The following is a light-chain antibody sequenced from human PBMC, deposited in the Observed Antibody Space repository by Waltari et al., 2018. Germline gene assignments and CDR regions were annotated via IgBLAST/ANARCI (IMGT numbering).Light chain of an antibody. CDR1: SSDVGGYNY. J-gene: IGLJ2*01. CDR2: EVS. V-gene: IGLV2-8*01. Sequence: QSALTQPPSASGSPGQSVTISCTGTSSDVGGYNYVPWYQQHPGKAPKLMIYEVSKRPSGVPDRFSGSKSGNTASLTVSGLQAEDEADYYCSSYAGSNNFVVFGGGTKPTVL. CDR3: SSYAGSNNFVV.